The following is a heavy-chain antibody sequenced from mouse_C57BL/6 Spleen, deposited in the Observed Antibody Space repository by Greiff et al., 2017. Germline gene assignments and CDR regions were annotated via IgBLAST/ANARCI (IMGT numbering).Heavy chain of an antibody. J-gene: IGHJ3*01. Sequence: VKLMESGAELARPGASVKLSCKASGYTFTSYGISWVKQRTGQGLEWIGEIYPRSGNTYYNEKFKGKATLTADKSSSTAYMELRSLTSEDSAVYFCAVTAQATAWFAYWGQGTLVTVSA. CDR1: GYTFTSYG. V-gene: IGHV1-81*01. CDR2: IYPRSGNT. CDR3: AVTAQATAWFAY. D-gene: IGHD3-2*02.